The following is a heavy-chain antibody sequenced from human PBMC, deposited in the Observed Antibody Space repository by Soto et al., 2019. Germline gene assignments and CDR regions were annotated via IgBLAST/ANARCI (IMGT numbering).Heavy chain of an antibody. V-gene: IGHV1-2*04. CDR1: VYTLTGHH. CDR2: INPNSGGT. Sequence: LLQVSCKASVYTLTGHHMLLVRQAPGQELEWMGWINPNSGGTNYAQKFQGWVTMTRDTSISTAYMELSRLRSDDTAVYYCARALPAYYYDSSGYYDFDYWGQGTLVTVSA. D-gene: IGHD3-22*01. CDR3: ARALPAYYYDSSGYYDFDY. J-gene: IGHJ4*02.